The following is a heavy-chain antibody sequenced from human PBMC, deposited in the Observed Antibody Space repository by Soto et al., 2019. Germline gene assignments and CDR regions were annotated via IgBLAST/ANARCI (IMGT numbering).Heavy chain of an antibody. J-gene: IGHJ4*02. CDR3: ARERWLQEFDY. CDR2: VYYSGTT. Sequence: SETLSLTCTVSGGSVSSVDYYWSWIRQPPGKGLEWIGYVYYSGTTYYNPSLKSRVTISVDTSKNQFSLKLTSVTAADTAVYYCARERWLQEFDYWGQGALVTVSS. CDR1: GGSVSSVDYY. V-gene: IGHV4-30-4*01. D-gene: IGHD5-12*01.